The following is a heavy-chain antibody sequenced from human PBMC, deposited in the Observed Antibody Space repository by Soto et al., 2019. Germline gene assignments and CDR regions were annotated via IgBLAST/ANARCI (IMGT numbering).Heavy chain of an antibody. CDR2: IYYLGST. Sequence: PSETLSLTCTVSGDSISKSGHYWGWIRQPPGKALEWIGGIYYLGSTLYNPSLRSRIPISIDTSKKSFSLKLTSVSASDPALSSCTSILTPYDTPGPSWLDPWGQGTLVTVSS. CDR1: GDSISKSGHY. J-gene: IGHJ5*02. CDR3: TSILTPYDTPGPSWLDP. V-gene: IGHV4-39*02. D-gene: IGHD3-9*01.